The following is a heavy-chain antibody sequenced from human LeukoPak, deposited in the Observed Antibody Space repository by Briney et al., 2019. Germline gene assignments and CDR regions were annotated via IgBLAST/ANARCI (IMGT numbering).Heavy chain of an antibody. CDR3: AGLTGYYDSSGYYSEDYYMDV. D-gene: IGHD3-22*01. CDR2: ISSSSSSI. J-gene: IGHJ6*03. Sequence: GGSLRLSCAASGFTFSSYSMNWVRQAPGKGLELVSYISSSSSSIYYADSVKGRFTISRDNSKNTLYLQMNSLRAEDTAVYYCAGLTGYYDSSGYYSEDYYMDVWGKGTTVTISS. CDR1: GFTFSSYS. V-gene: IGHV3-48*01.